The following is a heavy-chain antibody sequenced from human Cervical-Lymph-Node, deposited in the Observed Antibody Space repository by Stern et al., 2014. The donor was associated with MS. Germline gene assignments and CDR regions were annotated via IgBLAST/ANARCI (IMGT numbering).Heavy chain of an antibody. V-gene: IGHV7-4-1*02. Sequence: MQLVESGSELKKPGASVKVSCKPSGYSFTNNAVTWVRQAPGQGLAWMGWINTETGNPTYAQGFTGRLVFSLDTSVSTAYLQISSLKAEDTAVYYCARISNNGYYADYWGQGTLVTVSS. CDR3: ARISNNGYYADY. CDR1: GYSFTNNA. CDR2: INTETGNP. J-gene: IGHJ4*02. D-gene: IGHD3-22*01.